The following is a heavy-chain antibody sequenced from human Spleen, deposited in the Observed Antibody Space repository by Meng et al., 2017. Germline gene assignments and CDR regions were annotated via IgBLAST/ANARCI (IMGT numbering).Heavy chain of an antibody. CDR2: IKQDGSEK. D-gene: IGHD4-17*01. CDR1: GFTFSSYW. Sequence: ESLKISFAASGFTFSSYWMSWVRPAPGKGLEWVANIKQDGSEKYYVDSVKVRFTISRDNAKNSLYLQMNSLRAEDTAVYYCAITYGKGALDIWGQGTMVTVSS. J-gene: IGHJ3*02. CDR3: AITYGKGALDI. V-gene: IGHV3-7*01.